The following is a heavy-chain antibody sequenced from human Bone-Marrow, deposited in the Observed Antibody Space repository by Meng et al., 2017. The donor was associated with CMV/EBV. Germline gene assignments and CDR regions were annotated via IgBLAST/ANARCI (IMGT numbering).Heavy chain of an antibody. CDR1: GYTFTGYY. J-gene: IGHJ4*02. V-gene: IGHV5-51*01. CDR3: ARLIAAAGNYFDY. CDR2: IYPGDSDT. D-gene: IGHD6-13*01. Sequence: KVSCKASGYTFTGYYMHWVRQMPGKGLEWMGIIYPGDSDTRYSPSFQGQVTISADKSISTAYLQWSSLKASDTAMYYCARLIAAAGNYFDYWGQGTLVTVSS.